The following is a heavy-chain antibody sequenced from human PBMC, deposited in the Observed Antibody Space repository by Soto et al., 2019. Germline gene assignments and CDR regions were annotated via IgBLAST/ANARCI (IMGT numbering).Heavy chain of an antibody. CDR2: IYYSGST. D-gene: IGHD6-13*01. Sequence: SSETLSLTCTVSGGSISSSSYYWGWIRQPPGKGLEWIGSIYYSGSTYYNPSLKSRVTISVDTSKNQFSLKLSSVTAADTAVYYCARDGTRSSSWFSPSMGGGHDGMDVWGQGTTVTVSS. J-gene: IGHJ6*02. V-gene: IGHV4-39*02. CDR3: ARDGTRSSSWFSPSMGGGHDGMDV. CDR1: GGSISSSSYY.